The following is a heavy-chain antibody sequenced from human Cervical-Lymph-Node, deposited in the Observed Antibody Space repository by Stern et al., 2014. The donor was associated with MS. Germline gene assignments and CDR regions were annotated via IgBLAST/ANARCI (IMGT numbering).Heavy chain of an antibody. J-gene: IGHJ4*02. D-gene: IGHD3-3*01. Sequence: QLQLQESGPGLVKPSGTLSLTCAVSGASITSGNWWSWVRPSPGKGLEWIGEIYHVGRTNYNPSLQSLVTISVDRSKNQFSLTLTSVTAADTAIYYGARDNRFENFDYWGRGTLVTVSS. CDR3: ARDNRFENFDY. V-gene: IGHV4-4*02. CDR2: IYHVGRT. CDR1: GASITSGNW.